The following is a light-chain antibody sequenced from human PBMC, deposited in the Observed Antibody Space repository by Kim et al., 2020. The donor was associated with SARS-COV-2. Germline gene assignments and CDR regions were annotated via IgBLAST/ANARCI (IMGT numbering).Light chain of an antibody. J-gene: IGKJ4*01. CDR3: QQYFQWVT. V-gene: IGKV3-15*01. CDR2: GAS. CDR1: QSVRDN. Sequence: DIVMTQSPATLSVSPGETATLSCRASQSVRDNVAWYHQKPGQAPRLLMFGASTRATGIPGRFSGSRSGTEFTLTISSPQSEDFAVYYCQQYFQWVTFGGGTKVDIK.